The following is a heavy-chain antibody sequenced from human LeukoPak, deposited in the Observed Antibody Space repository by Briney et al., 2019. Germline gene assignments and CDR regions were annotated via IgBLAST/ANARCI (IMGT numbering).Heavy chain of an antibody. Sequence: GGSLRLSCAASGFTFSSYWMHWVRQAPGKGLEWVGRIKSKSAGGTTDYAAPVKGRFTISRDDSTNMLYLQMNSPKTEDTAVYYCARDWYHAFDFWGQGTMVTVSS. J-gene: IGHJ3*01. D-gene: IGHD3-9*01. V-gene: IGHV3-15*07. CDR1: GFTFSSYW. CDR2: IKSKSAGGTT. CDR3: ARDWYHAFDF.